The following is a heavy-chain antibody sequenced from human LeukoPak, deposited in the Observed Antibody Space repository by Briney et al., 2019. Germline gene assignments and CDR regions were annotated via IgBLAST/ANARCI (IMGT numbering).Heavy chain of an antibody. Sequence: GGSLRLSCAASGFTFSSYGMHWVRQAPGKGLEWVAFIRYDGSNKYYADSVKGRFTISRDNSKNTLYLQMNSLRAEDTAVYYCAKATSGLGSTIFGVVIIPPCVDYWGQGTLVTVSS. V-gene: IGHV3-30*02. CDR3: AKATSGLGSTIFGVVIIPPCVDY. CDR2: IRYDGSNK. J-gene: IGHJ4*02. CDR1: GFTFSSYG. D-gene: IGHD3-3*01.